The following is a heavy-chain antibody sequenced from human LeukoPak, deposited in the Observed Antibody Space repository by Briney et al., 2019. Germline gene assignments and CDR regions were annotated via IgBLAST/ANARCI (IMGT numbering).Heavy chain of an antibody. CDR3: APTYGSGSYYSPY. CDR1: GFTFSSFE. CDR2: ISGTGTNI. V-gene: IGHV3-48*03. J-gene: IGHJ4*02. Sequence: PGGSLRLSCEASGFTFSSFEMNWVRQAPGKGLEWVSYISGTGTNIYYADSVKGRFTISRDNAKNTLDLQMNSLRAEDTAVYYCAPTYGSGSYYSPYWGQGTLVTVSS. D-gene: IGHD3-10*01.